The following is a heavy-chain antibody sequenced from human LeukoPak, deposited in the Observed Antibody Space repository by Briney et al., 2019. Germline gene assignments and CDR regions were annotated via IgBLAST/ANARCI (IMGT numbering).Heavy chain of an antibody. Sequence: GGSLRLSCAAYGFTFSAYSMNWVRQAPGKGLEWISSISDDSSHIYYADSVKGRFAISRDNAKNSVYLQMNSLRAEDTAVYYCARNNYDDSSGYDYWGQGTLVTVSS. CDR3: ARNNYDDSSGYDY. V-gene: IGHV3-21*01. CDR2: ISDDSSHI. D-gene: IGHD3-22*01. CDR1: GFTFSAYS. J-gene: IGHJ4*02.